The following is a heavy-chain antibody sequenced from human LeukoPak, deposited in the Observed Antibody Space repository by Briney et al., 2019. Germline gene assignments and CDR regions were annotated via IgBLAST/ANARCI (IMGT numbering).Heavy chain of an antibody. CDR3: AGQARPGSAEGAFDI. J-gene: IGHJ3*02. V-gene: IGHV3-13*05. CDR2: ISTAGDP. CDR1: GFTFSSYD. Sequence: PGGSLRLSCAASGFTFSSYDMHWVRQDKGKGLEWVSAISTAGDPYYLGCVKGRFTISRENAKNSFYLQMNSLRAGDTSVYYCAGQARPGSAEGAFDIWGQGTMVTVSS. D-gene: IGHD2-2*01.